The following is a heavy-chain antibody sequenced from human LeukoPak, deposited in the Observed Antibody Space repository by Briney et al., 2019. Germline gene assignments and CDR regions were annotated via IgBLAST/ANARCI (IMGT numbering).Heavy chain of an antibody. D-gene: IGHD6-13*01. V-gene: IGHV3-48*03. J-gene: IGHJ4*02. CDR3: ARAEIAAAGQETFDY. CDR2: ISSSGSTI. CDR1: GFTFSSYE. Sequence: PGGSLRLSCAASGFTFSSYEMNWVRQAPGKGLEWVSYISSSGSTIYYADSVKGRFTISRDNAKNSLYLQMNSLRAEDTAVYYCARAEIAAAGQETFDYWGQGTLVTVSS.